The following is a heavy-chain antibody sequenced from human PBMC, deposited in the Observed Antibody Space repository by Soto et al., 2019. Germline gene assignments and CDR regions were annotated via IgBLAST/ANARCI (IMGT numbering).Heavy chain of an antibody. CDR2: INHNGST. D-gene: IGHD6-13*01. CDR1: GGSFSGYY. J-gene: IGHJ6*03. V-gene: IGHV4-34*01. Sequence: SETLSLTCAVYGGSFSGYYWSWIRQPPGKGLEWIGEINHNGSTNYNPSHKSRVTISVDTSKNQYSLKLSSVTAADTAVYYCAIAEQQLYYMDVWGKGTTVTVSS. CDR3: AIAEQQLYYMDV.